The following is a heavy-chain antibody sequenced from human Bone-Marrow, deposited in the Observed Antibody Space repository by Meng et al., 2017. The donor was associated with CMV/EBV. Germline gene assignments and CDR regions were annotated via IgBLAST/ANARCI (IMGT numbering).Heavy chain of an antibody. CDR2: ISYDGSNK. Sequence: SCKASGGTFSSYAMHWVRQAPGKGLEWVAVISYDGSNKYYADSVKGRFTISRDNSKNTLYLQMNSLRAEDTAVYYCARGVVPAFDLSAYYYGMDVWGQGTTVTVSS. J-gene: IGHJ6*02. CDR3: ARGVVPAFDLSAYYYGMDV. D-gene: IGHD2-2*01. V-gene: IGHV3-30-3*01. CDR1: GGTFSSYA.